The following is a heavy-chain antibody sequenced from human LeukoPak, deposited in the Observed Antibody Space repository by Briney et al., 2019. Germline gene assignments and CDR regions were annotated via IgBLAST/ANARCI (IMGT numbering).Heavy chain of an antibody. D-gene: IGHD2-21*02. V-gene: IGHV1-2*02. CDR1: GYRFISHY. CDR3: AREGSYCVGGDCYSFDF. CDR2: MHAGNGNT. Sequence: GASVKVSCKASGYRFISHYIHWVRQAPGQGPEWLGWMHAGNGNTRYPEKFEGRVTMTRDTSSNTAYMDLTSLRSDDTAVYYRAREGSYCVGGDCYSFDFWGQGTLVTVSS. J-gene: IGHJ4*02.